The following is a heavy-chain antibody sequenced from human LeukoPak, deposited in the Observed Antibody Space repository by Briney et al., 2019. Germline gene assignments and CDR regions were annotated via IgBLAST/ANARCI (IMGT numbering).Heavy chain of an antibody. CDR3: ASSGIVVLGATYGSAFDY. CDR2: ISSTSTYI. CDR1: GFTFSSYS. V-gene: IGHV3-21*01. Sequence: SGGSLRLSCAASGFTFSSYSMNWVRQAPGEGLEWVSSISSTSTYIYYADSVKGRFTISRDNAKNSLYLQMNSLRAEDTAVYYCASSGIVVLGATYGSAFDYWGQGTLVTVSS. D-gene: IGHD2-15*01. J-gene: IGHJ4*02.